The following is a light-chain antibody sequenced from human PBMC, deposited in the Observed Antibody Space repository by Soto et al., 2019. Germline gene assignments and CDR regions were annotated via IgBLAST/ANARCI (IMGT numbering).Light chain of an antibody. Sequence: EILLTQSPGPLSFSPGERATLSCRASQLVSSNFLAWYQQKAGQPPRLLIYTASNRATATTGRFSGSGSGTAFTLTISRLEPEDVAFYYCRRYGSSACTFGQGTKVEIK. CDR2: TAS. V-gene: IGKV3-20*01. J-gene: IGKJ1*01. CDR3: RRYGSSACT. CDR1: QLVSSNF.